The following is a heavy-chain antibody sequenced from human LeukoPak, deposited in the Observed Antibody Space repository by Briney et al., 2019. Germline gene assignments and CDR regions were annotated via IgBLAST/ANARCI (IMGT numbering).Heavy chain of an antibody. CDR3: AKDRFPSSNLPYYYMDV. D-gene: IGHD1-14*01. CDR1: GFTFSNYA. CDR2: ISGSGGST. J-gene: IGHJ6*03. Sequence: GGSLRLSCAASGFTFSNYAMSWVRQAPGKGLEWVSAISGSGGSTYYADSVKGRFTISRDNSKNTLYLQMDSLRAEDTAVYYCAKDRFPSSNLPYYYMDVWGKGTTVTVSS. V-gene: IGHV3-23*01.